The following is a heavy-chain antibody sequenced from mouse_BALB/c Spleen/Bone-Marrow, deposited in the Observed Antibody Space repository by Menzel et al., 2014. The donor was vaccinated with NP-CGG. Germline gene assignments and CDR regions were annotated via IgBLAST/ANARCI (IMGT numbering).Heavy chain of an antibody. V-gene: IGHV2-6-7*01. CDR2: IWGDGST. CDR1: GFSLTGYG. CDR3: ARDRRGLRYFDV. D-gene: IGHD2-13*01. Sequence: VQLQQSGPGLVSPSQRLSIPCTVSGFSLTGYGVNWVRQPPGKGLEWLGKIWGDGSTDYNSPLKSRLSIIKDNSKSQVFLKMNSLQTDDTARYYCARDRRGLRYFDVWGAGTTVTVSS. J-gene: IGHJ1*01.